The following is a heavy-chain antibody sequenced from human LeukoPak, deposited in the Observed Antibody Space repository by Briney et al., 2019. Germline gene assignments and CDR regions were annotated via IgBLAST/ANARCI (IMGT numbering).Heavy chain of an antibody. CDR3: AKDIGSGWFYGMDV. Sequence: PGGSLRLSCAASGFTFDDYAMHWVRQAPGKGLEWVSGISWNSGSIGYADSVKGRFTISRDNAKNSLYLQMNSLGAEDTALYYCAKDIGSGWFYGMDVWGQGTTVTVSS. V-gene: IGHV3-9*01. CDR1: GFTFDDYA. J-gene: IGHJ6*02. CDR2: ISWNSGSI. D-gene: IGHD6-19*01.